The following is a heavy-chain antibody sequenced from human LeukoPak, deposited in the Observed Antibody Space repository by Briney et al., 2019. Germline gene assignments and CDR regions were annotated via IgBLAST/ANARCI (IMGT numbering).Heavy chain of an antibody. D-gene: IGHD2-21*01. CDR3: VRDGPGDSNAFDI. Sequence: ASVKVSCKTSGYTFTGYYMNWVRQAPGQGLEWMGWINPNSGGTNYAQKFQGRVTMTRDTSISTAYMELSRLRSDDTAVYYCVRDGPGDSNAFDIWGQGTMVTVSS. CDR1: GYTFTGYY. J-gene: IGHJ3*02. V-gene: IGHV1-2*02. CDR2: INPNSGGT.